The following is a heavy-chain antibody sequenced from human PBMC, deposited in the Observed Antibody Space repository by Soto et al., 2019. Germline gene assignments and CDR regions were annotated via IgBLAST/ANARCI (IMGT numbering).Heavy chain of an antibody. J-gene: IGHJ4*02. CDR2: IIPIFGTA. CDR1: GGTFMSYA. D-gene: IGHD2-21*01. Sequence: SVKVSCRASGGTFMSYAISWVRQAPGQGLEWMGGIIPIFGTANYAQKFQGRVTITADESTSTAYMELSSLRSEDTAVYYCARERVVADEANFDYWGQGTLVTVSS. CDR3: ARERVVADEANFDY. V-gene: IGHV1-69*13.